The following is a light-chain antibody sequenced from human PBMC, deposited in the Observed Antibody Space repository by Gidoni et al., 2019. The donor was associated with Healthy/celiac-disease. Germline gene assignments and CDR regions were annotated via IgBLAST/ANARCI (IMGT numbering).Light chain of an antibody. CDR3: QSYDSSNHWV. J-gene: IGLJ3*02. CDR2: EDN. Sequence: NFMLTQPHSPSESPGKTVTISCTGSSGSIASNYVQWYQQRPGSAPTTVIYEDNQRPSGVPDRFSGSIDSSSNSASLTISGLKTEDEADYYCQSYDSSNHWVFGGGTKLTVL. CDR1: SGSIASNY. V-gene: IGLV6-57*02.